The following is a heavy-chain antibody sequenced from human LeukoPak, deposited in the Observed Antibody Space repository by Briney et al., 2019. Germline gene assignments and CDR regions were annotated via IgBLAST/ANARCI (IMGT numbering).Heavy chain of an antibody. Sequence: SQTLSLTCTVSGGSISSGDYYWSWIRQPPGKGLEWIGYIYYSGSTYYNPSLKSRVTISVGTSKNQFSLKLSSVTAADTAVYYCAREREQGSYFDYWGQGTLVTVSS. V-gene: IGHV4-30-4*08. D-gene: IGHD1-26*01. CDR1: GGSISSGDYY. CDR2: IYYSGST. CDR3: AREREQGSYFDY. J-gene: IGHJ4*02.